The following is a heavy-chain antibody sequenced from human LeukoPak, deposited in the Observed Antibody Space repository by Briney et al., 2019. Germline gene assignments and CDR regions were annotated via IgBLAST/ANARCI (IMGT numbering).Heavy chain of an antibody. CDR1: GFTFSAFG. Sequence: PGGSLRLSCAAPGFTFSAFGMHWVRQAPGKGPEWVAFIRFDASDKFYADSVKGRFTISRDNSKNTLHLQMNSLSSEDTAVYYCAKDLDCSGGTCHKTVDYGGRGTLVTVSS. CDR2: IRFDASDK. J-gene: IGHJ4*02. D-gene: IGHD2-15*01. V-gene: IGHV3-30*02. CDR3: AKDLDCSGGTCHKTVDY.